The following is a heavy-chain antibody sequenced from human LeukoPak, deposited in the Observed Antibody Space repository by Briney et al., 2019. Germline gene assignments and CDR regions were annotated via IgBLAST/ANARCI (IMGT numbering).Heavy chain of an antibody. Sequence: ASVKVSCKASGYTFTSYGISWVRQAPGQGLEWMGWISAYNGNTNYAQELQGRVTMTTDTSTSTAYMELRSLRSDDTAVYYCARTLRRYSGYDEPFDYWGQGTLVTVSS. CDR1: GYTFTSYG. V-gene: IGHV1-18*01. D-gene: IGHD5-12*01. CDR3: ARTLRRYSGYDEPFDY. CDR2: ISAYNGNT. J-gene: IGHJ4*02.